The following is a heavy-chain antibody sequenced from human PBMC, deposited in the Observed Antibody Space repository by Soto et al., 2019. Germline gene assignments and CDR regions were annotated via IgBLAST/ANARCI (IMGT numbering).Heavy chain of an antibody. V-gene: IGHV1-18*04. CDR3: ARERDIVGYTSADP. J-gene: IGHJ5*02. Sequence: GASVKVSCKASGYTFTSYGISWVRQAPGQGLEWMGWISAYNGNTNYAQKLQGRVTMTTDTSTSTAYMELRSLRSDDTAVYYCARERDIVGYTSADPWGQGTLVTVSS. CDR2: ISAYNGNT. D-gene: IGHD2-15*01. CDR1: GYTFTSYG.